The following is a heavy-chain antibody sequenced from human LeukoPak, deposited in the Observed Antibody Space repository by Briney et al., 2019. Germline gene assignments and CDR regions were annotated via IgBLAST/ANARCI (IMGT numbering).Heavy chain of an antibody. J-gene: IGHJ4*02. CDR1: GFPVSSNH. V-gene: IGHV3-53*01. D-gene: IGHD3-16*01. CDR2: ISSGGTT. CDR3: ASWGRLISHGY. Sequence: GGSLRLSCAVSGFPVSSNHMSWVRQAPGKGLEWVSIISSGGTTYYPDSVKGRFTISRDNSKNTLYLQMNSLRAEDTAVYYCASWGRLISHGYWGQGTLVTVSS.